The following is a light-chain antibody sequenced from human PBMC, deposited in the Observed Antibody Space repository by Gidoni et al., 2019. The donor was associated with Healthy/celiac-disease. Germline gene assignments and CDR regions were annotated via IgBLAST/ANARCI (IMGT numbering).Light chain of an antibody. CDR2: QDS. CDR3: QAWDSSTVV. J-gene: IGLJ2*01. CDR1: KLGDKY. Sequence: SYELTQPPSVSVSPGQTASITCSGDKLGDKYACWYQQKPGQSPVLVIYQDSKRPSGIPERFSGSNSGHTATLTISGTQAMDAADYYCQAWDSSTVVFGGGTKLTVL. V-gene: IGLV3-1*01.